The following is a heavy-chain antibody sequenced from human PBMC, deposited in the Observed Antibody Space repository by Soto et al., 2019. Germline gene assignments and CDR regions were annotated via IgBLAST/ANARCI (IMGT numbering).Heavy chain of an antibody. CDR2: ISSSSSYI. CDR1: GFTFSSYS. Sequence: PGGSLRLSCAASGFTFSSYSMNWVRQAPGKGLEWVSSISSSSSYIYYADSVKGRFTISRDNAKNSLYLQMSSLRAEDTAVYYWERDAVAGLHAFDIWGQGTMVTVSS. J-gene: IGHJ3*02. D-gene: IGHD6-19*01. CDR3: ERDAVAGLHAFDI. V-gene: IGHV3-21*01.